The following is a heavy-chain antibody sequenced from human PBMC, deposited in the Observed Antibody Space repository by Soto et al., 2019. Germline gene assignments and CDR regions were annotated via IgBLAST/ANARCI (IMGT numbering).Heavy chain of an antibody. J-gene: IGHJ4*02. CDR2: IIPIFGTA. V-gene: IGHV1-69*13. D-gene: IGHD6-13*01. Sequence: GASVKVSCKASGGTFSSYAISWVRQAPGQGLEWMGGIIPIFGTANYAQKFQGRVTITADESTSTAYMELSSLRSEDTAVYYCASPRIVGHSSSWQFDYWGQGTLVTVSS. CDR1: GGTFSSYA. CDR3: ASPRIVGHSSSWQFDY.